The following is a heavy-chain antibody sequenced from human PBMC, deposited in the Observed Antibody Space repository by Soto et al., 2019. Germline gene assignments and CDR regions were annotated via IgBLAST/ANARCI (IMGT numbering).Heavy chain of an antibody. CDR1: GGTFSSYA. J-gene: IGHJ6*02. Sequence: QVQLVQSGAEVKKPGSSVKVSCTASGGTFSSYAISWVRQAPGQGLEWMGGIIPIFGTANYAQKFQGRVTITADESTSTAYMELSSLLSEDSAVYYCENQPMATITYYYCMDVWGQGTTVTVSS. CDR2: IIPIFGTA. V-gene: IGHV1-69*12. D-gene: IGHD5-12*01. CDR3: ENQPMATITYYYCMDV.